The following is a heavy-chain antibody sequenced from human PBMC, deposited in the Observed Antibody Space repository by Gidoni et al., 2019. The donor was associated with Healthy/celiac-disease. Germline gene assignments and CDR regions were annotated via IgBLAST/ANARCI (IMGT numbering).Heavy chain of an antibody. V-gene: IGHV3-66*01. D-gene: IGHD2-21*02. Sequence: EVQLVESGGGLVQPGGSLRLSCAASGFPVSSNYMSWVRQAPGKGLEWVSVIYSGGSTYYADSVKGRFTISRDNSKNTLYLQMNSLRAEDTAVYYCARVAPAYCGGDCYSGAFDIWGQGTMVTVSS. J-gene: IGHJ3*02. CDR1: GFPVSSNY. CDR3: ARVAPAYCGGDCYSGAFDI. CDR2: IYSGGST.